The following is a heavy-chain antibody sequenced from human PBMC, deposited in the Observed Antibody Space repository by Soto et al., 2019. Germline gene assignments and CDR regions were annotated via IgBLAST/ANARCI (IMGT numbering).Heavy chain of an antibody. D-gene: IGHD6-13*01. V-gene: IGHV4-31*03. Sequence: SETLSLTCTVSGGSISSGGYYWSWIRQHSGKGLEWIGYIYYSGSTYYNPSLKSRVTISVDTSKNQFSLKLSSVTAADTAVYYCARAAHYSSPFRWFDPWGQGTLVTVS. J-gene: IGHJ5*02. CDR1: GGSISSGGYY. CDR3: ARAAHYSSPFRWFDP. CDR2: IYYSGST.